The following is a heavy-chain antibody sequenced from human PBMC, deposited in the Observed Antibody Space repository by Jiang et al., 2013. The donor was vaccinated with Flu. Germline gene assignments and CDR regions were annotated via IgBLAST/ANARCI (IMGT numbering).Heavy chain of an antibody. J-gene: IGHJ5*02. D-gene: IGHD3-10*01. CDR1: GFSLSTSGVG. CDR2: IYWNDDK. Sequence: KPTQTLTLTCTFSGFSLSTSGVGVGWIRQPPGKVLEWLALIYWNDDKRYSPSLKSRLTITKDTSKNQVVLTMTNMDPVDTATYYCAHSSTKPHYYAVRGDWFDPWGQGTLVTVSS. CDR3: AHSSTKPHYYAVRGDWFDP. V-gene: IGHV2-5*01.